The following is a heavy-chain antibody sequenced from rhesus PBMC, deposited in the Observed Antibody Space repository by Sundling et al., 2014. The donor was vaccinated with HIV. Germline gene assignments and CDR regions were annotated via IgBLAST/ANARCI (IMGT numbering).Heavy chain of an antibody. Sequence: QVQLQESGPGLVKASETLSLTCAVSGFSITSSYYYWNWIRQSPGKGLEWIGYITYSGSTTYNPSLKNRVTISIDTSKSQFSLKLTSVTAADTAVYFCARDRRGLELNDYWGQGLLVTVSS. CDR2: ITYSGST. V-gene: IGHV4-122*02. D-gene: IGHD1-1*01. J-gene: IGHJ4*01. CDR1: GFSITSSYYY. CDR3: ARDRRGLELNDY.